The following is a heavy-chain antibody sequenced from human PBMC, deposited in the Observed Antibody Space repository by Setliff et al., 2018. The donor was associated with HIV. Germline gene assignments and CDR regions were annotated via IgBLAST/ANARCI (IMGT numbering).Heavy chain of an antibody. V-gene: IGHV4-39*07. Sequence: PSETLSLTCTVSGGSINSRSYYWAWIRQPPGKGLEWVASIYFSGTPYYNPSLKNRVTISVDTSKNQFSLKLSSVTAADTAVYYCAAFDYGDYVFDYWGQGTLVTVSS. J-gene: IGHJ4*02. CDR2: IYFSGTP. CDR1: GGSINSRSYY. CDR3: AAFDYGDYVFDY. D-gene: IGHD4-17*01.